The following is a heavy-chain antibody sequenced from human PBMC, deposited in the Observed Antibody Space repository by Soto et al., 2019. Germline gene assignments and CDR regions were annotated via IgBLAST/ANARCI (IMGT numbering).Heavy chain of an antibody. CDR1: GYSFTSYW. V-gene: IGHV5-10-1*01. CDR2: IDPSDSYT. J-gene: IGHJ6*02. Sequence: GESLKISCKGSGYSFTSYWISWVRQMPGKGLEWMGRIDPSDSYTNYSPSFQGHVTISADKSISTAYLQWSSLKASDTAMYYCARPGITIVRGVNSDMDVWGQGTTVTVSS. CDR3: ARPGITIVRGVNSDMDV. D-gene: IGHD3-10*01.